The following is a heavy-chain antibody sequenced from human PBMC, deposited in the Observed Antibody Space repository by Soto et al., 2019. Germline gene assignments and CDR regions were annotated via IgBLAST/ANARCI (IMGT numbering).Heavy chain of an antibody. D-gene: IGHD3-3*01. Sequence: SETLSLTCSVSGGSISGYYWSWIRQSPEKGLEYIAYSSYGGITNLNGALNGRVTMSIDTSKNQFSLKATSLTAADTAVYYCARARKATYITGGFDSWGQGTLVTVSS. CDR1: GGSISGYY. V-gene: IGHV4-59*01. CDR3: ARARKATYITGGFDS. J-gene: IGHJ4*02. CDR2: SSYGGIT.